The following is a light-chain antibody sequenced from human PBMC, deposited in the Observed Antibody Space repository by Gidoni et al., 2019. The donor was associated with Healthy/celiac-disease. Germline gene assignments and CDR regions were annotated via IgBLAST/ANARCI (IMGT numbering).Light chain of an antibody. Sequence: EIVMTQSPATLSVSPGERATLSCRASQSVNSNLAWYQQKPGQAPRLLIYGASTRATGIPARFSGSGSGTEFTLTISSLQSEDFAVYYCQQYNNWPPTFXGXTKVXIK. CDR2: GAS. V-gene: IGKV3-15*01. CDR1: QSVNSN. CDR3: QQYNNWPPT. J-gene: IGKJ4*01.